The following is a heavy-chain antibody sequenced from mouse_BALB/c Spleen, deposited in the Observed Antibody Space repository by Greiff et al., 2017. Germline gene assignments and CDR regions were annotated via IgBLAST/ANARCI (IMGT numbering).Heavy chain of an antibody. CDR2: IYPGDGDT. CDR1: GYTFTSYW. J-gene: IGHJ2*01. CDR3: ARGNYGSSNFDY. D-gene: IGHD1-1*01. V-gene: IGHV1-87*01. Sequence: VQLQQSGAELARPGASVKLSCKASGYTFTSYWMQWVKQRPGQGLEWIGAIYPGDGDTRYTQKFKGKATLTADKSSSTAYMQLSSLASEDSAVYYCARGNYGSSNFDYWGQGTTLTVSS.